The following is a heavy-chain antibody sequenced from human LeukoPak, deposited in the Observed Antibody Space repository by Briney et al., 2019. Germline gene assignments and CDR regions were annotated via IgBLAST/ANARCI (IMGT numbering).Heavy chain of an antibody. Sequence: PGGSLRLSCAASGFTFSSYWMHWVRQAPGKGLVWVSRINGDGSSTTYADSVKGRFTISRDNSKNTLYLQMNSLRAEDTAVYYCAKDAAVVPAAYPMDVWGKGTTVTVSS. J-gene: IGHJ6*03. CDR1: GFTFSSYW. CDR2: INGDGSST. CDR3: AKDAAVVPAAYPMDV. V-gene: IGHV3-74*01. D-gene: IGHD2-2*01.